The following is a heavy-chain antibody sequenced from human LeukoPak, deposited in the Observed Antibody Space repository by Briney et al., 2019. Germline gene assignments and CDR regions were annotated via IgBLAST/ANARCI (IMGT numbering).Heavy chain of an antibody. J-gene: IGHJ4*02. Sequence: GASVKVSCKASGYTFTSNYIHWVRQAPGQGLEWMGMIYPRDGSTSYAQKFQGRVTVTRDTSTSTVHMELSGLRSEDMAVYYCARDRGVTMVRGVIDSFDYWGQGTLVTVSS. CDR1: GYTFTSNY. CDR2: IYPRDGST. D-gene: IGHD3-10*01. CDR3: ARDRGVTMVRGVIDSFDY. V-gene: IGHV1-46*01.